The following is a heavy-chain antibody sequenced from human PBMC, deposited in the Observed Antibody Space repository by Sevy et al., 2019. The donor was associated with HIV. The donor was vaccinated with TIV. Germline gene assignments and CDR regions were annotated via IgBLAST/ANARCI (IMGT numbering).Heavy chain of an antibody. J-gene: IGHJ3*02. CDR1: GFTFSSYA. CDR3: AAVTFGGFDAFDI. D-gene: IGHD3-16*01. CDR2: ISYDRSNK. V-gene: IGHV3-30-3*01. Sequence: GGSLRLSCAASGFTFSSYAMHRVRQAPRKGLEWVAVISYDRSNKHYADSVKGRFTISRDNSKNTLYLQMKSLRAEDTAVYYCAAVTFGGFDAFDIWGQGTMVTVSS.